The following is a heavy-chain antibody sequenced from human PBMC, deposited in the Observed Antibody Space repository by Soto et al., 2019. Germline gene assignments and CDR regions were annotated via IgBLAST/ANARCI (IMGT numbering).Heavy chain of an antibody. CDR3: TRADCSSSTCYFSGGLDV. D-gene: IGHD2-2*01. Sequence: QVQLVQSGAEVKKPGASVNVSCKAAGYTFTNYAIHWVRQAPGQGLEWMGWINGDNGNTKYSQNFQARVTFTRDTSANPAYMQLSSLSSGDTAVYSCTRADCSSSTCYFSGGLDVWGQGTTVTV. J-gene: IGHJ6*02. V-gene: IGHV1-3*01. CDR1: GYTFTNYA. CDR2: INGDNGNT.